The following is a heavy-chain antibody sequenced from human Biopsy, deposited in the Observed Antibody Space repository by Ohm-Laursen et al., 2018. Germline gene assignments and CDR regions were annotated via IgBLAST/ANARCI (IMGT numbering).Heavy chain of an antibody. CDR3: ATKLTGYFHH. Sequence: SVKVSCKAPGGTFSNYGVNWVRQAPGQGLEWLGGNIPILGTGSYAQKFQDRVTVAADTSTSTATMELRSLRSDDKAVYYCATKLTGYFHHWGQGTLVIVSS. CDR1: GGTFSNYG. J-gene: IGHJ1*01. V-gene: IGHV1-69*06. D-gene: IGHD3-9*01. CDR2: NIPILGTG.